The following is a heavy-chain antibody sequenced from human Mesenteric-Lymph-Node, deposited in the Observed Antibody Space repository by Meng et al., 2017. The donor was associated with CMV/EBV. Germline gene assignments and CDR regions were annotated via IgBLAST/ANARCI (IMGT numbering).Heavy chain of an antibody. CDR1: GYTFSSSS. CDR3: AKDRRFGELIPTTLEY. CDR2: IYSGGSST. D-gene: IGHD3-10*01. J-gene: IGHJ4*02. Sequence: GESLKISCAASGYTFSSSSMNWVRQAPGKGLEWVSVIYSGGSSTYYADSVKGRFTISRDNSKNTLYLQMNSLRAEDTAVYYCAKDRRFGELIPTTLEYWGQGTLVTVSS. V-gene: IGHV3-23*03.